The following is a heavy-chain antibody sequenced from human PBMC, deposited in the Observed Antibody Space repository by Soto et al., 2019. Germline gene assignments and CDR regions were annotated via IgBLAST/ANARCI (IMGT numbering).Heavy chain of an antibody. V-gene: IGHV1-69*12. CDR3: AAEPALVKGGRSWFDP. Sequence: QVQLVQSGAEVKKPGSSVKVSCKASGGTFSSYAISWVRQAPGQGLEWMGGIIPIFGTANYGQKFQGRVTITADESTSTAYMELSSLRSEDTAVYYCAAEPALVKGGRSWFDPWGQGTLFTVSS. J-gene: IGHJ5*02. CDR1: GGTFSSYA. D-gene: IGHD2-15*01. CDR2: IIPIFGTA.